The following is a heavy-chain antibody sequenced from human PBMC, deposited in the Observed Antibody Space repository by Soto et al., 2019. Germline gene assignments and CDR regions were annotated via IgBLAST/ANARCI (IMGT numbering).Heavy chain of an antibody. D-gene: IGHD1-7*01. V-gene: IGHV4-4*02. CDR1: GGSFTSNNW. CDR3: ASRGTGTRVDY. J-gene: IGHJ4*02. CDR2: IYRTGST. Sequence: SETLSLTCAVSGGSFTSNNWWTWVRQPPGEGLEWIGEIYRTGSTNYNPSLKSRVTISLDKSENQFSLKVTSLTAADTAVYYCASRGTGTRVDYWGEGXLVTVSS.